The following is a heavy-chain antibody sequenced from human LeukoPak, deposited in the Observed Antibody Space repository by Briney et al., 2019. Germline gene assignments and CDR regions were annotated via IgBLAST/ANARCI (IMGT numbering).Heavy chain of an antibody. V-gene: IGHV1-2*02. CDR1: GYTLSDYY. CDR2: IRGDTGDT. J-gene: IGHJ4*02. CDR3: ARVRGNSCDY. Sequence: ASVKVSCKTSGYTLSDYYMHWVRQAPGQGLEWMGGIRGDTGDTDSTQKFQGRVTMTRDTSSNTAYMELSRPTFDDTARYFCARVRGNSCDYWGQGTLGTVSS. D-gene: IGHD6-13*01.